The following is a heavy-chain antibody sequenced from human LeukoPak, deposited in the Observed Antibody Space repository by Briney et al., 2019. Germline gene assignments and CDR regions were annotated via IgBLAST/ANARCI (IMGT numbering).Heavy chain of an antibody. CDR1: GFTFDDYA. CDR3: AKATITMVRGVTYFDY. J-gene: IGHJ4*02. D-gene: IGHD3-10*01. Sequence: GGSLRLSCAASGFTFDDYAMHWVRQAPGKGLEWVSGISWNSGSIGYADSVKGRFTISRDNAKNSLYLQMNSLRAEDTALYYCAKATITMVRGVTYFDYWGQGTLVTVSP. V-gene: IGHV3-9*01. CDR2: ISWNSGSI.